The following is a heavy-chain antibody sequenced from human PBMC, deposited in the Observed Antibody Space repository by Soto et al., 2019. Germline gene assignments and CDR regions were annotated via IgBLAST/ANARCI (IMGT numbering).Heavy chain of an antibody. CDR3: ARDADNWNEGGGDDY. Sequence: QVQLQESGPGLVKPSQTLSLTCTVSGGSISSGDYYWSWIRQPPGKGLEWIGYIYYSGSTYYNPSLKSRVTISVDTSKNQFSLKLSSVTAADTAVYYCARDADNWNEGGGDDYWGQGTLVTVSS. J-gene: IGHJ4*02. CDR2: IYYSGST. D-gene: IGHD1-1*01. CDR1: GGSISSGDYY. V-gene: IGHV4-30-4*01.